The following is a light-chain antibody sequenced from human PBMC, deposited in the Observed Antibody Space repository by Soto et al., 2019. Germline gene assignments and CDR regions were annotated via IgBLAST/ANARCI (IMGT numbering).Light chain of an antibody. CDR3: QQYGSSPYT. CDR2: DAS. V-gene: IGKV3-20*01. Sequence: ESVLTQSPATLSLSPGERATLSCRASPSVSNSLAWYQHKPGQAPRLLIYDASNRATGVPTRFSGSGSGTDFTLTISRLESEDFAVYYCQQYGSSPYTFGQGTKVDIK. J-gene: IGKJ2*01. CDR1: PSVSNS.